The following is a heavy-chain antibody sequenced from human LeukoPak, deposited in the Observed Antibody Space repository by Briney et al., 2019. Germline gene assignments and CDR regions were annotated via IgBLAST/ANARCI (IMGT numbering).Heavy chain of an antibody. CDR3: AKGRGPMEYYFDY. V-gene: IGHV3-30*18. J-gene: IGHJ4*02. D-gene: IGHD3-10*01. Sequence: GGSLRLSCAASGFTFSYYAMHWVRQAPGKGLEWVAGLSDDGSDKYYGDSVKGRFSISRDNSKNTPYPQMNSLRAEDTAVYYFAKGRGPMEYYFDYWGQGILVTVSS. CDR1: GFTFSYYA. CDR2: LSDDGSDK.